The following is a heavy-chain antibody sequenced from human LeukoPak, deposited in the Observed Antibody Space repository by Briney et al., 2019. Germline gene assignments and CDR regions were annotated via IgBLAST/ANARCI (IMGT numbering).Heavy chain of an antibody. CDR1: GGSISSYY. CDR3: ARDGAGAAAEVL. D-gene: IGHD6-13*01. CDR2: IYYSGST. J-gene: IGHJ4*02. Sequence: PSETLSLTCTVSGGSISSYYWSWIRQPPGKGLEWIGYIYYSGSTNYNPSLKSRVTISVDTSKNQFSLKLSSVTAADTAVYYCARDGAGAAAEVLWGQGTLVTVSS. V-gene: IGHV4-59*12.